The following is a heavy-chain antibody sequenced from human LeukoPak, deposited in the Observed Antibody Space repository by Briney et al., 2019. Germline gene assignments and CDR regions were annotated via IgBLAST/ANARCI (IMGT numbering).Heavy chain of an antibody. CDR2: INHSGST. CDR1: GGSFSGYY. D-gene: IGHD1-26*01. J-gene: IGHJ5*02. CDR3: ARGRARYSGSYHNWFDP. Sequence: PSETLSLTCAVYGGSFSGYYWSWIRQPPGKGLEWIGEINHSGSTNYNPSLKSRVTISVDTSKNQFSLKLSSVTAADTAVYYCARGRARYSGSYHNWFDPWGQGTLVTVSS. V-gene: IGHV4-34*01.